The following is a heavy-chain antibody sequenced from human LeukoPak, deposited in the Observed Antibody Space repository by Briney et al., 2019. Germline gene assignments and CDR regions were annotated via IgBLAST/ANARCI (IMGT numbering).Heavy chain of an antibody. D-gene: IGHD3-10*01. CDR1: GFTFSSYA. Sequence: GGSLRLSCAASGFTFSSYAMSWVRQAPVKGLEWVSAISGSGGSTYYADSVKGRFTISRDNSKNTLYLQMNSLRAEDTAVYYCATMVRGVIDYWGQGTLVTVSS. J-gene: IGHJ4*02. CDR3: ATMVRGVIDY. CDR2: ISGSGGST. V-gene: IGHV3-23*01.